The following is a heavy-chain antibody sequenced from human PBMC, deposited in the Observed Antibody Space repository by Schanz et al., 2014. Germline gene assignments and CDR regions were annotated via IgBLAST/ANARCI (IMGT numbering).Heavy chain of an antibody. CDR3: ARPRFDYGEVDY. CDR2: IWNNGVTK. CDR1: GFSLNTYG. D-gene: IGHD4-17*01. J-gene: IGHJ4*02. Sequence: QAQLMESGGGVVQPGTSLILSCSVSGFSLNTYGIHWFRQPAGKRLEWVAVIWNNGVTKYYADSVRGRFTISRDRFQNTLYLRMSSLRAEDTAVYYCARPRFDYGEVDYWGQGTLVTVSS. V-gene: IGHV3-33*01.